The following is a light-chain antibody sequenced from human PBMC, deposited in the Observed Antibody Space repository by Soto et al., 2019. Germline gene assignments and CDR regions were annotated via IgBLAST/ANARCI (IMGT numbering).Light chain of an antibody. Sequence: DIQMTQSPSDMSASVGDRVTITCRASQDISNFLVWFQQRPGKVPKRLMYSANRLESGVPSRFSGSGSETEFTLTISSLQPEDFATYYCLQHKSYPRTFGQGTKVDIK. J-gene: IGKJ1*01. CDR2: SAN. CDR3: LQHKSYPRT. CDR1: QDISNF. V-gene: IGKV1-17*03.